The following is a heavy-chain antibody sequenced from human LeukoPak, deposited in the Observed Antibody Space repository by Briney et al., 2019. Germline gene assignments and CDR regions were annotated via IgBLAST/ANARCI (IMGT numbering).Heavy chain of an antibody. CDR3: ARTHSWYSGTYYFDY. V-gene: IGHV4-34*01. D-gene: IGHD6-13*01. CDR1: GGSFSGYY. CDR2: INHSGST. J-gene: IGHJ4*02. Sequence: PSETLSLTCAVYGGSFSGYYWSWIRQPPGKGLEWIGEINHSGSTNYNPSLKSRVTMSVDTSKNQFSLKLSSVTAADTAVYYCARTHSWYSGTYYFDYWGQGTLVTVSS.